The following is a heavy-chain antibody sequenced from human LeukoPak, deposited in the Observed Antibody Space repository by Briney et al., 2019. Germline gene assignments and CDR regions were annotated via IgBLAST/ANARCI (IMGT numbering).Heavy chain of an antibody. V-gene: IGHV3-7*01. Sequence: GGSLRLSCAASGFTFNSKWMTWARQAPGKGLEWVANINQDGSAQYYVDSVKGRFTISRDNAKSSLYLEMSGLRVEDTAVYYCADPPSDYWGQGTLVAVSS. CDR3: ADPPSDY. J-gene: IGHJ4*02. CDR2: INQDGSAQ. CDR1: GFTFNSKW.